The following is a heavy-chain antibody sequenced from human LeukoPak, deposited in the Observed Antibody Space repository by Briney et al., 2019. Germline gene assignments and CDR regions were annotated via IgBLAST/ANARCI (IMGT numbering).Heavy chain of an antibody. CDR1: GYTFTGYY. CDR2: INLNSGGT. Sequence: ASVKVSCKASGYTFTGYYMHWVRQAPGQGLEWMGWINLNSGGTNYAQKFQDRVTMTRDTSIGTAYMELSRLGFDDTAVYYCARSPDILTGENFDYWGQGTLVTVSS. D-gene: IGHD3-9*01. V-gene: IGHV1-2*02. CDR3: ARSPDILTGENFDY. J-gene: IGHJ4*02.